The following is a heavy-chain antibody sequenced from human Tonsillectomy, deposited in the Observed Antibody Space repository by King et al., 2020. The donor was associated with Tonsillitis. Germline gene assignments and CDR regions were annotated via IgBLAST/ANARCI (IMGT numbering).Heavy chain of an antibody. CDR3: ATSDYADTFDV. CDR1: GGSISSGSNY. J-gene: IGHJ3*01. CDR2: IYTSGSI. D-gene: IGHD4-17*01. V-gene: IGHV4-61*02. Sequence: QLQESGPGLVKPSQTLSLTCAVSGGSISSGSNYWRWLRQPAGKGLEWIGRIYTSGSIDYNLSLKSRVTISVDPSKNQFSLKLSSVTAADTAMYFCATSDYADTFDVWGQGTMVLVSS.